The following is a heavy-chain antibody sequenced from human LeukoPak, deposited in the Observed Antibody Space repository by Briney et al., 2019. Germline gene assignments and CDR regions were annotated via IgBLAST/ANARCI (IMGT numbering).Heavy chain of an antibody. J-gene: IGHJ6*02. CDR2: IYASGNT. D-gene: IGHD3-10*01. CDR1: GGSISSYY. V-gene: IGHV4-4*07. Sequence: SETLSLTCTVSGGSISSYYWSWVRQPAGKGLEWVGRIYASGNTNYNPSLKGRVTMTVDTSKNQFSLKLSSVTAADTAVYYCASIGANNYYGSGSSRYYYYGMDVWGQGTTVTVSS. CDR3: ASIGANNYYGSGSSRYYYYGMDV.